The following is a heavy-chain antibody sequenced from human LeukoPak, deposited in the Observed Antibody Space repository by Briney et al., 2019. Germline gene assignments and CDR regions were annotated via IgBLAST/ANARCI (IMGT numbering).Heavy chain of an antibody. Sequence: SETLSLTCTVSGGSISGYYWSWIRQPPGKGLEWIGYFYYSGSTYYNPSLKSRVTISVDTSKNQFSLKLSSVTAADTAVYYCARLEGSRVSSGLMNYWGQGTLVTVSS. V-gene: IGHV4-59*08. D-gene: IGHD3-10*01. CDR2: FYYSGST. CDR3: ARLEGSRVSSGLMNY. CDR1: GGSISGYY. J-gene: IGHJ4*02.